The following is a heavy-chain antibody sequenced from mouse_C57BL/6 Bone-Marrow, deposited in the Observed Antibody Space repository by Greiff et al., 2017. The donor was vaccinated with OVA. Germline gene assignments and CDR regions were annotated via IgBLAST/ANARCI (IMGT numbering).Heavy chain of an antibody. D-gene: IGHD1-1*01. CDR2: IDPSDSYT. Sequence: QVQLQQPGAELVKPGASVKLSCKASGYTFTSYWMQWVKQRPGQGLEWIGEIDPSDSYTNYNQKFKGKATLTVDTSSSTAYMQLSSLTSEDSAVYYCARGRYYYATWDYWGQGTTLTVSS. J-gene: IGHJ2*01. CDR3: ARGRYYYATWDY. V-gene: IGHV1-50*01. CDR1: GYTFTSYW.